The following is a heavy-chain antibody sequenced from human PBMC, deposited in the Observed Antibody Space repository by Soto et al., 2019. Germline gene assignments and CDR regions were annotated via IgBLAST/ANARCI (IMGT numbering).Heavy chain of an antibody. D-gene: IGHD2-2*01. CDR3: ARSQGSSTSLAIYYYYYYGMDV. CDR2: IIPIPGTA. J-gene: IGHJ6*02. V-gene: IGHV1-69*01. Sequence: QLQLVQSGAEVKKPGSSVKVSCKASGGTFGSYAISWVRQAPGQGLEWMGGIIPIPGTANYAQKFQGRVTIAADESTSTAYMELSSLRSEDTAVYYCARSQGSSTSLAIYYYYYYGMDVWGQGTTVTVSS. CDR1: GGTFGSYA.